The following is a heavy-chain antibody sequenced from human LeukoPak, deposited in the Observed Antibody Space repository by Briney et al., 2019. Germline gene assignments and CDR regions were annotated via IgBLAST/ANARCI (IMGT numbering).Heavy chain of an antibody. CDR1: GITFGEYG. V-gene: IGHV3-49*03. CDR3: TRSYGPIRADFDY. CDR2: VRNEAYGGTT. J-gene: IGHJ4*02. Sequence: GGSLRLSCRASGITFGEYGMSWFRQAPGKGLEWVGFVRNEAYGGTTESSASERARFVVSRDNSKSLAYLQMNSLESEDTAIYYCTRSYGPIRADFDYWGQGTLVTVSS. D-gene: IGHD5-18*01.